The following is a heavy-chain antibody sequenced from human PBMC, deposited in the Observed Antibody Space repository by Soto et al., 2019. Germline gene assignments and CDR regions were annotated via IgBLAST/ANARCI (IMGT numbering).Heavy chain of an antibody. V-gene: IGHV3-49*03. CDR3: TREGSVRFLEWDNDAFDI. J-gene: IGHJ3*02. CDR1: GFTFGDYA. CDR2: IRSKAYGGTT. D-gene: IGHD3-3*01. Sequence: GGSLRLSCTASGFTFGDYAMSWFRQAPGKGLEWVGFIRSKAYGGTTEYAASVKGRFTISRDDSKSIAYLQMNSLKTEDTAVYYCTREGSVRFLEWDNDAFDIWGQGTMVTVSS.